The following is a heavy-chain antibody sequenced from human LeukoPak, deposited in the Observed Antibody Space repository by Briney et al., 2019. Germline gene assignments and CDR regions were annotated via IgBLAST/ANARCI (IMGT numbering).Heavy chain of an antibody. D-gene: IGHD6-13*01. V-gene: IGHV4-34*01. CDR2: INHSGST. Sequence: PSETLSLTCAVYGEPFSSYYWSWIRQPPGKGLEWIGEINHSGSTNYNPSLKSRVTISVDTSKNQFSLKLSSVTAADTAVYYCARIRQQLVYDAFDIWGQGTMVTVSS. J-gene: IGHJ3*02. CDR3: ARIRQQLVYDAFDI. CDR1: GEPFSSYY.